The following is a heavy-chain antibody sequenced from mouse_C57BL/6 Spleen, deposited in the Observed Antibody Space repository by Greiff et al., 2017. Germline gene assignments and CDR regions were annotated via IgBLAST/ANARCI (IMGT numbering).Heavy chain of an antibody. D-gene: IGHD1-1*01. Sequence: QVQLQQPGAELVRPGSSVKLSCKASGYTFTSYWMDWVKQRPGQGLEWIGNIYPSDSETHYNQKFKDKATLTVDKSSSTAYMQLSSLTSEDSAVYYCARLHYGSSYEDYWGQGTTLTVSS. V-gene: IGHV1-61*01. J-gene: IGHJ2*01. CDR2: IYPSDSET. CDR1: GYTFTSYW. CDR3: ARLHYGSSYEDY.